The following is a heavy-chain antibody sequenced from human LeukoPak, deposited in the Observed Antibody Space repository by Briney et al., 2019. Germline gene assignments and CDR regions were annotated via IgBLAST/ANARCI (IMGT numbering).Heavy chain of an antibody. CDR3: ARDEMATTRFDY. V-gene: IGHV4-31*03. J-gene: IGHJ4*02. D-gene: IGHD5-24*01. CDR1: GVSISSGGYY. CDR2: IYYSGST. Sequence: KSSETLSLICTVSGVSISSGGYYWSWIRQHPGKGLEWIGYIYYSGSTYYNPSLKSRVTISVDTSKNQFSLKLSSVTAADTAVYYCARDEMATTRFDYWGQGTLVTVSS.